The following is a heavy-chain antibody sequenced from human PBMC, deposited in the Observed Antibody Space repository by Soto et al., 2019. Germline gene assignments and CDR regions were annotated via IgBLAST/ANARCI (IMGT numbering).Heavy chain of an antibody. Sequence: SVKVSCKASGDTFSSYSITWVRQAPGQGLEWMGGIIPVFGSANYAQKFQGRVTITADESTSTAYMELSSLRSEDTAVYHCARGRPRLFGEFDYWGQGTLVTVSS. CDR2: IIPVFGSA. D-gene: IGHD3-10*01. V-gene: IGHV1-69*13. J-gene: IGHJ4*02. CDR1: GDTFSSYS. CDR3: ARGRPRLFGEFDY.